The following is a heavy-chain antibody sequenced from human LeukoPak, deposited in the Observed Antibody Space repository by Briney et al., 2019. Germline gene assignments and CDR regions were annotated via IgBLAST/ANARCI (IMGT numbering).Heavy chain of an antibody. V-gene: IGHV4-59*01. CDR3: ARVSDFWSGPGAFDI. D-gene: IGHD3-3*01. Sequence: PSETLSLTCTVPGGSISSYYWSWIRQPPGKGLEWIGYIYYSGSTNYNPSLKSRVTKSVDTSKNQFSLKLSSVTAADTAVYYCARVSDFWSGPGAFDIWGQGTMVTVSS. CDR2: IYYSGST. J-gene: IGHJ3*02. CDR1: GGSISSYY.